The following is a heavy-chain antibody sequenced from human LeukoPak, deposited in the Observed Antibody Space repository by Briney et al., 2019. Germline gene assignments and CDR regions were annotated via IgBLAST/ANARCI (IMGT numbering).Heavy chain of an antibody. CDR1: GFTFSSYA. Sequence: QTGGSLRLSCAASGFTFSSYAMSWVRQAPGKGLEWVSAISGSGGSTYYADSVKGRFTISRDNSKNTLYLQMNSLRAEDTAVYYCAALRGYSHGGYFDYWGQGTLVTVSS. J-gene: IGHJ4*02. V-gene: IGHV3-23*01. CDR2: ISGSGGST. D-gene: IGHD5-18*01. CDR3: AALRGYSHGGYFDY.